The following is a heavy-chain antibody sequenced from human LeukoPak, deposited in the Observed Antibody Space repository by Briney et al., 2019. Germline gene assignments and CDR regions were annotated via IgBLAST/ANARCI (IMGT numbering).Heavy chain of an antibody. Sequence: PSETLSLTCTVSGGSISSSSYYWGWIRQPPGKGLEWIGSIYYSGSTYYNPSLKSRVTISVDTSKNQFSLKLSSVTAADTAVYYCARHSLREVITWYFDLWGRGTLVTVSS. CDR3: ARHSLREVITWYFDL. D-gene: IGHD3-16*02. V-gene: IGHV4-39*01. J-gene: IGHJ2*01. CDR2: IYYSGST. CDR1: GGSISSSSYY.